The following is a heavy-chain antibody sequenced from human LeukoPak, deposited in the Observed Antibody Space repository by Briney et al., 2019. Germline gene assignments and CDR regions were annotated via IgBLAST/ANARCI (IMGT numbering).Heavy chain of an antibody. V-gene: IGHV1-69*05. CDR1: GGTFSSYA. CDR3: VRDKAAAGTNWFDP. Sequence: SVKVSCKASGGTFSSYAISWVRQAPGQGLEWMGGIIPIFGTANYAQKFQGRVTITTDESTSTAYMELSSLRSEDTAVYYCVRDKAAAGTNWFDPWGQGTLVTVSS. D-gene: IGHD6-13*01. CDR2: IIPIFGTA. J-gene: IGHJ5*02.